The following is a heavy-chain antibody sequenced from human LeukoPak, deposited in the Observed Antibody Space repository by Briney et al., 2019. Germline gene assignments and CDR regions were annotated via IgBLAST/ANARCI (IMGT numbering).Heavy chain of an antibody. D-gene: IGHD3-9*01. CDR1: GFTFSSYW. CDR2: IKQGGSEK. CDR3: ATENYDILTGSYYFDY. J-gene: IGHJ4*02. Sequence: GGSLRLSCAASGFTFSSYWMSWVRQAPGKGLEWVANIKQGGSEKYYVDSVKGRFTISRDNAKNSLYLQMNSLRAEDTAVYYCATENYDILTGSYYFDYWGQGTLVTVSS. V-gene: IGHV3-7*01.